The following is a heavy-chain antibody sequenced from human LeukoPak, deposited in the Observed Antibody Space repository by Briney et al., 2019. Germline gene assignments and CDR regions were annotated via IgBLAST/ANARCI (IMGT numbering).Heavy chain of an antibody. CDR3: ATNRFGQYYYGSGSPDH. D-gene: IGHD3-10*01. V-gene: IGHV1-69*04. J-gene: IGHJ5*02. CDR1: GGTFSSYA. Sequence: ASVKVSCKASGGTFSSYAISWVRQAPGQGLEWMGRIIPILGIAIYAQKFQGRVTMTEDTSTDTAYMELSSLRSEDTAVYYCATNRFGQYYYGSGSPDHWGQGTLVTVSS. CDR2: IIPILGIA.